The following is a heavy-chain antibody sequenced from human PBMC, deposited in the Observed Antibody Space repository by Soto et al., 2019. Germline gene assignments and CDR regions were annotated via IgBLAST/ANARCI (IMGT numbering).Heavy chain of an antibody. J-gene: IGHJ4*02. Sequence: SETLSLTCAVAGGSISSGGYSWSWIRQPPGKGLEWIGYIYHSGTTYYNPSLKSRVTISVDRSKNQFSLKLSSVTAADTAVYYCARPSCGGDCYSGEGIVGLFDYWGQGTLVTVSS. CDR1: GGSISSGGYS. V-gene: IGHV4-30-2*01. CDR3: ARPSCGGDCYSGEGIVGLFDY. CDR2: IYHSGTT. D-gene: IGHD2-21*02.